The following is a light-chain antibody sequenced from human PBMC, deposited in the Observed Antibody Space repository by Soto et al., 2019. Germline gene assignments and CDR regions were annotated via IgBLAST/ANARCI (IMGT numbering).Light chain of an antibody. CDR3: QQRSDWPWT. Sequence: IVLTQSPCTLSLSPGERATLSCRASQSVSNNYLAWYQQKPGQAPRLLIYGASNRATGIPDRFSGSGSGTDFTLTISNLEPEDFAVYYCQQRSDWPWTFGQGTKVDIK. CDR2: GAS. CDR1: QSVSNNY. V-gene: IGKV3D-20*02. J-gene: IGKJ1*01.